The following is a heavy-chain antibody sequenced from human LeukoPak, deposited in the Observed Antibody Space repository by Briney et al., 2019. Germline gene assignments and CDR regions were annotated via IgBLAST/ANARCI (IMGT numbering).Heavy chain of an antibody. CDR2: IYYSGST. CDR1: GGSISSSSYY. D-gene: IGHD4-17*01. Sequence: SETLSLTCTVSGGSISSSSYYWGWIRHPPGKGLEWIGIIYYSGSTYYYPSLKSRVTISVDTSKNQFSLKLSSVTAADTAVYYCASTTVYGDYDYVWGKGTTVTVSS. J-gene: IGHJ6*04. V-gene: IGHV4-39*01. CDR3: ASTTVYGDYDYV.